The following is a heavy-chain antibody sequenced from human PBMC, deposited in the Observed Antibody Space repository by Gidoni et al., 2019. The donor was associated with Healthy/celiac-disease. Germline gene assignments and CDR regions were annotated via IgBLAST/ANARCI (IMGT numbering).Heavy chain of an antibody. D-gene: IGHD6-19*01. Sequence: EVQLVESGGGLVKPVVSLRLSCAASGFTFSSYNMNWVRPAPGKGREWVSSISSTSSYINYADSVKGRFTITRDNAKNSLYLQVNSLRAEDTAMYYCAKYSSGWKAFDYWGLGTLVTVSS. CDR1: GFTFSSYN. CDR2: ISSTSSYI. J-gene: IGHJ4*02. V-gene: IGHV3-21*01. CDR3: AKYSSGWKAFDY.